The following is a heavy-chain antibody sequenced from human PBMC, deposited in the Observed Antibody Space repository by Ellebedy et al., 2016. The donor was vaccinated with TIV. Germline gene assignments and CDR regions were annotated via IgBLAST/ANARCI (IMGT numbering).Heavy chain of an antibody. J-gene: IGHJ4*02. Sequence: MPSETLSLTCTVSGGSMTSYYWSWIRQPPGRGLEWIGYIYYSGVTFYNPSLKSRVTVSADTSTNQFSLRLSSLTAADTAVYYCARRKHDDYASGSLDYWGQGILVTVSS. V-gene: IGHV4-59*08. CDR2: IYYSGVT. CDR1: GGSMTSYY. CDR3: ARRKHDDYASGSLDY. D-gene: IGHD3-10*01.